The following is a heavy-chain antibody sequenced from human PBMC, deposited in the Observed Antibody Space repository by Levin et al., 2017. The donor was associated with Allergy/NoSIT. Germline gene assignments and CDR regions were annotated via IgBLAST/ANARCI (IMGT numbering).Heavy chain of an antibody. CDR1: GGSISSSNW. D-gene: IGHD3-10*01. J-gene: IGHJ4*02. V-gene: IGHV4-4*02. CDR3: ARGFSSGRYYNGFYY. CDR2: IYHSGST. Sequence: PSETLSLTCAVSGGSISSSNWWSWVRQPPGKGLEWIGEIYHSGSTNYNPSLKSRVTISVDKSKNQFSLKLSSVTAADTAVYYCARGFSSGRYYNGFYYWGQGTLVTVTS.